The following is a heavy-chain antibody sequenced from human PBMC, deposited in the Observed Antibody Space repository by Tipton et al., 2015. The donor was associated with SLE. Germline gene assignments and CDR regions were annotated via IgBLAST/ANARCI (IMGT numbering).Heavy chain of an antibody. CDR2: INSDGSRT. CDR1: GFTFRRYW. V-gene: IGHV3-74*01. Sequence: SLRLSCAASGFTFRRYWMHWVRQAPGKGLVWVSRINSDGSRTSYADSVKGRFTISRDNAKNTLYLQMNSLRAEDTAVYYCARLEGWSFDIWGQGTMVTVAS. CDR3: ARLEGWSFDI. J-gene: IGHJ3*02. D-gene: IGHD5-24*01.